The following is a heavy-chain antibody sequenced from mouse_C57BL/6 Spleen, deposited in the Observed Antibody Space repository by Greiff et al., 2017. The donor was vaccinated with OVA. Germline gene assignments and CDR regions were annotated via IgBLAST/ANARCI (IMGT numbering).Heavy chain of an antibody. CDR1: GFSLTSYG. D-gene: IGHD2-3*01. J-gene: IGHJ1*03. CDR2: IWSGGST. CDR3: ARTDGYYFYWYFDV. Sequence: QVQLKESGPGLVQPSQSLSITCTVSGFSLTSYGVHWVRQSPGKGLEWLGVIWSGGSTDYNAAFISRLSISKDNSKSQVFFKMNSLQADDTAIYYCARTDGYYFYWYFDVWGTGTTVTVSS. V-gene: IGHV2-2*01.